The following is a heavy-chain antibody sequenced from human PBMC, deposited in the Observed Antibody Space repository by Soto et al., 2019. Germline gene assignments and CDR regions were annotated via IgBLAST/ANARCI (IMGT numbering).Heavy chain of an antibody. V-gene: IGHV3-11*06. CDR3: VRGGGGGLFDP. J-gene: IGHJ5*02. D-gene: IGHD2-15*01. CDR2: ISPGSRYP. Sequence: LRLSWAGSGFTFGDSYMSWIRQAPGKGLEWLSYISPGSRYPAYADSVKGRFTISRDNAKRSLYLQMMSLTAEDTAIYYCVRGGGGGLFDPWGQGTMVTV. CDR1: GFTFGDSY.